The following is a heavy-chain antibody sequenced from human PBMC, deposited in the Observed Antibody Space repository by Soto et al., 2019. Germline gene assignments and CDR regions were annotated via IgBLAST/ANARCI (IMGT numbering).Heavy chain of an antibody. Sequence: PSETLSLTCAVSGDSVSNDNYYWSWIRQPPGKGLEWIGYIYYSGTTNYNSYLKSRLSLSVDMSKNQFSLKLVSVTAADTAVYFCARSQRGRTAFTFDYWGQGALVTVSS. D-gene: IGHD3-16*01. J-gene: IGHJ4*02. CDR3: ARSQRGRTAFTFDY. CDR2: IYYSGTT. CDR1: GDSVSNDNYY. V-gene: IGHV4-61*01.